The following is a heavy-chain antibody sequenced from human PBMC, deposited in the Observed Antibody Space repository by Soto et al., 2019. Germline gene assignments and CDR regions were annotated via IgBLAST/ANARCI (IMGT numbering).Heavy chain of an antibody. Sequence: SVKVSCKASGGTFSSYAISWVRQAPGQGLERIGGIIPIFGTANYAQKYQGRVTITADESTTTAYMELSSLRFEDSAVYSCVREDSMVRGVNGGVDYWGQGTLVTVSS. CDR3: VREDSMVRGVNGGVDY. D-gene: IGHD3-10*01. V-gene: IGHV1-69*13. CDR2: IIPIFGTA. J-gene: IGHJ4*02. CDR1: GGTFSSYA.